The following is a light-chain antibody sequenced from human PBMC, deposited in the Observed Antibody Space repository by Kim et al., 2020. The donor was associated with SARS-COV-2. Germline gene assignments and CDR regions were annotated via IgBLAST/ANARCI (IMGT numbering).Light chain of an antibody. V-gene: IGLV1-40*01. CDR3: QSYDNSLRGYV. CDR2: DNT. J-gene: IGLJ1*01. CDR1: SSNIGAGFD. Sequence: QSVLTQPPSVSGAPGQRVTISCTGSSSNIGAGFDVHWYQHLPGAAPKLLIFDNTNRPSGVPDRFSGSKSGTSASLAITGLQAEDEAEYYCQSYDNSLRGYVFGTGTKVPVL.